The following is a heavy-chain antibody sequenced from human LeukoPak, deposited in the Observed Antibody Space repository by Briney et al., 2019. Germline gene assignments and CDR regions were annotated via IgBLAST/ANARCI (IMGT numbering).Heavy chain of an antibody. J-gene: IGHJ4*02. CDR1: GYTFTGYY. D-gene: IGHD1-14*01. Sequence: GASVKVSCKASGYTFTGYYIHWVRQAPGLGLEWMAWISAYDGLRNDAQKFQGRVTTTIDTSTNTAYMELRSLRSDDTAVYYCVRDFSYIPDYWGQGTLVIVSS. CDR2: ISAYDGLR. V-gene: IGHV1-18*04. CDR3: VRDFSYIPDY.